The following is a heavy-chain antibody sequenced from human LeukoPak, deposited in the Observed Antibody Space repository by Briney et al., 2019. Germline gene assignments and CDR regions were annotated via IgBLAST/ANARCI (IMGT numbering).Heavy chain of an antibody. D-gene: IGHD5-18*01. CDR1: GFTVSSNY. V-gene: IGHV3-66*01. J-gene: IGHJ4*02. CDR2: IYSGSNT. Sequence: GGSLRLSCAASGFTVSSNYMSWVRQAPGKGLEWVSVIYSGSNTYYADSVKGRFTISRDNSKNTLYLQMNSLRAEDTAVYYCARTRYSYGDQYFDYWGQGTLVTVSS. CDR3: ARTRYSYGDQYFDY.